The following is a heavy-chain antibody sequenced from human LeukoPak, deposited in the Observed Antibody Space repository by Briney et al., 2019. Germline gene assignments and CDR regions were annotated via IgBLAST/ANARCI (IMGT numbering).Heavy chain of an antibody. J-gene: IGHJ5*02. CDR2: IYYSGST. CDR3: TKNDVGDYGT. D-gene: IGHD4-17*01. Sequence: PSETLSLTCTVSGGSISSSSYYRGWIRQPPGKGLEWIGSIYYSGSTYYNPSLKSRVTISVDTSKNQFSLKLSFVTAADTAVYYCTKNDVGDYGTWGQGTLVIVSS. CDR1: GGSISSSSYY. V-gene: IGHV4-39*01.